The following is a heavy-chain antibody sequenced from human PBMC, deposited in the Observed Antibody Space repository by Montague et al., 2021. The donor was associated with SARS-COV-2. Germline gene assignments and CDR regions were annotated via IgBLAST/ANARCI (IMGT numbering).Heavy chain of an antibody. Sequence: FRRLSCAASGFRFIGYSMSWFRQTPGKGLELVSALRGSDGATFCSDSVNGRFTISRDTSKNTLFLQMISLRADDSALYYCAKGAFSYGINIMNSWGQGTLVTVSS. CDR3: AKGAFSYGINIMNS. CDR2: LRGSDGAT. V-gene: IGHV3-23*01. CDR1: GFRFIGYS. J-gene: IGHJ4*02. D-gene: IGHD2-21*01.